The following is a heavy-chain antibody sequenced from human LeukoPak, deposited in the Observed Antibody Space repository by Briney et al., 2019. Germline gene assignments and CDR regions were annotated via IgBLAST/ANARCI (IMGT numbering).Heavy chain of an antibody. CDR2: IYPGDSDT. CDR1: GYSFTSYW. V-gene: IGHV5-51*01. J-gene: IGHJ5*02. CDR3: ARRDGYCSSTSCPNWFDP. Sequence: GESLKISCKGSGYSFTSYWIGWVRQMPGKGLEWMGIIYPGDSDTRYSPSFQGQVTISADKSISTAYLQWSSLKASDTAMYYCARRDGYCSSTSCPNWFDPWGQGTLVTVSS. D-gene: IGHD2-2*01.